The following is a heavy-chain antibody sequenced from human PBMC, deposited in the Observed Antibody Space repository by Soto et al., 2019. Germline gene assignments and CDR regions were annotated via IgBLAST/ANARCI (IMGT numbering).Heavy chain of an antibody. CDR3: ARESGSPSPFRYYYYGMDV. CDR2: IGTAGDA. D-gene: IGHD1-26*01. CDR1: GFTFSSYD. Sequence: LRLSCEASGFTFSSYDMHWVRQATGKGLEWVSAIGTAGDAYYPGSVKGRFTISRENAKNSLYLQMNSLRAEDTAVYYCARESGSPSPFRYYYYGMDVWGQGTTVTVSS. V-gene: IGHV3-13*01. J-gene: IGHJ6*02.